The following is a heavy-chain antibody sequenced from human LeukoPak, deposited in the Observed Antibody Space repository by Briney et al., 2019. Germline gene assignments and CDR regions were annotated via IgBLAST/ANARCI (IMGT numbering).Heavy chain of an antibody. CDR1: GYTFTSYG. Sequence: ASVKVSCKASGYTFTSYGISWVRQAPGQGLEWMGWISAYNGNTNYAQKLQGRVTMTTDTSTSTAYMELRSLRSDDTAVYYCARDWKRILWFGESTYFDYWGQGTLVTVSS. CDR2: ISAYNGNT. V-gene: IGHV1-18*01. J-gene: IGHJ4*02. CDR3: ARDWKRILWFGESTYFDY. D-gene: IGHD3-10*01.